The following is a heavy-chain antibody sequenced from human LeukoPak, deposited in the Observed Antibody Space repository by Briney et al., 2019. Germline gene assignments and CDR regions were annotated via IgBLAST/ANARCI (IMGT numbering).Heavy chain of an antibody. Sequence: PGGSLRLSCAASGFTVSSNYMSWVRQAPGKGLEWVSVIYSGGSTYYADSVKGRFTISRDNSKNTLYLQMNSLRAEDTAVYYCARDQMSSSWYKGVWFDPWGQGTLVTVSS. CDR3: ARDQMSSSWYKGVWFDP. J-gene: IGHJ5*02. CDR2: IYSGGST. V-gene: IGHV3-53*01. CDR1: GFTVSSNY. D-gene: IGHD6-13*01.